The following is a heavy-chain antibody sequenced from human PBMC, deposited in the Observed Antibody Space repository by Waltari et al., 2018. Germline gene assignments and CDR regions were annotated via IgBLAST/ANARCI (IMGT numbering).Heavy chain of an antibody. CDR3: AKDRTGSKFDP. D-gene: IGHD3-10*01. V-gene: IGHV3-23*01. J-gene: IGHJ5*02. CDR2: IGGGGGST. CDR1: GFAFSSYA. Sequence: EVQLLESGGGLVQPGGSLRLSCAASGFAFSSYAMSWVRQAPGKGLEWVSGIGGGGGSTYYADSVKGRFTISRDNSKNTLYLQMNSLRAEDTAVYYCAKDRTGSKFDPWGQGTLVTVSS.